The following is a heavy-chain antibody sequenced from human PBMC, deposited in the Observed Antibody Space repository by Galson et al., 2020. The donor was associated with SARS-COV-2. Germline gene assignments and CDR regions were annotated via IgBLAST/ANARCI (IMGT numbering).Heavy chain of an antibody. CDR1: GYTFTSYD. D-gene: IGHD3-3*01. Sequence: ASVKVSCKDSGYTFTSYDINWVRQATGQGLEWMGWMNPNSGNTGYAQKFQGSVTMTRNTSISTAYMELSSLRSEDTAVYYCARPPYYEFWSGYYYGMDVWGQGTTVTVSS. J-gene: IGHJ6*02. CDR3: ARPPYYEFWSGYYYGMDV. V-gene: IGHV1-8*01. CDR2: MNPNSGNT.